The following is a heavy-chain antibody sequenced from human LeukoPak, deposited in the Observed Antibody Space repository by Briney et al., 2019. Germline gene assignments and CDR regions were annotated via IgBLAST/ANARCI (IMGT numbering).Heavy chain of an antibody. D-gene: IGHD3-10*01. CDR2: ITISGDST. J-gene: IGHJ4*02. Sequence: PGGSLRLSCAASGFSFSSHALSWVRQAPGKGLEWVSAITISGDSTYYAYSVKGRFTISSDNSKNTLHLQMNSLRAEDTDVYYCARGQYYYGSGNYFDYWGREPWSPSPQ. V-gene: IGHV3-23*01. CDR1: GFSFSSHA. CDR3: ARGQYYYGSGNYFDY.